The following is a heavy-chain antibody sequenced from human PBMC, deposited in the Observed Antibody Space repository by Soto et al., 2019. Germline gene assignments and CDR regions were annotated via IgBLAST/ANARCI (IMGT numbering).Heavy chain of an antibody. J-gene: IGHJ6*02. V-gene: IGHV3-15*01. CDR2: IKSKTDGGTT. Sequence: EVQLVESGGGLVKPGGSLRLSCAASGFTFANAWMSWVRQAPGRGLEWVGRIKSKTDGGTTNYAAPVKDRFTISRDDSKNTLFLQMNSLKTEDTAVYYCARPGSGYDILTGLYFYYYHAMDVWGQGTTVTVSS. CDR3: ARPGSGYDILTGLYFYYYHAMDV. CDR1: GFTFANAW. D-gene: IGHD3-9*01.